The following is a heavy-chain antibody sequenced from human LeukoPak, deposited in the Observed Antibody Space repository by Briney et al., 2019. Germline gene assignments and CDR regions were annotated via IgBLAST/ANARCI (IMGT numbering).Heavy chain of an antibody. J-gene: IGHJ5*02. CDR2: ISAYNGNT. D-gene: IGHD3-10*01. CDR3: ARDSMVRGVKSWFDP. Sequence: ASVKVSCKASGYTFTSYGISWVRQAPGQGLEWMGWISAYNGNTSYAQKLQGRVTMTTDTSTSTAYMELRSLRSDDTAVYYCARDSMVRGVKSWFDPWGQGTLVTVSS. V-gene: IGHV1-18*01. CDR1: GYTFTSYG.